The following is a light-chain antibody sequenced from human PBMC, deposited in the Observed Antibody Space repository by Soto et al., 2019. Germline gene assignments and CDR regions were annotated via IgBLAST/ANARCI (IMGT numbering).Light chain of an antibody. CDR1: QIISSAY. V-gene: IGKV3-20*01. CDR3: QQCASSLPWT. Sequence: EIVLTQSPGTLSLSPGDRATLSCRASQIISSAYLAWYQQRPGQAPRLLIYASSSRATGIPDRFSGSGSGTDFTLTISRLEPEDFAVYYCQQCASSLPWTFGQGTKVEMK. CDR2: ASS. J-gene: IGKJ1*01.